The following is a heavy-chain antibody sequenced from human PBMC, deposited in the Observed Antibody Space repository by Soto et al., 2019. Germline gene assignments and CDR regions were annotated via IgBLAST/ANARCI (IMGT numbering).Heavy chain of an antibody. D-gene: IGHD3-3*02. CDR3: ARGAFHNYYVDY. Sequence: PGGSLRLCCAASGFTFSTYWMHWVRQAPGEGLVWVSRIKGDESSTSSADSVKGRFTISRDNAKNTLYLHMNSLRADDTAVYYCARGAFHNYYVDYWGQGTLVTVSS. V-gene: IGHV3-74*01. J-gene: IGHJ4*02. CDR1: GFTFSTYW. CDR2: IKGDESST.